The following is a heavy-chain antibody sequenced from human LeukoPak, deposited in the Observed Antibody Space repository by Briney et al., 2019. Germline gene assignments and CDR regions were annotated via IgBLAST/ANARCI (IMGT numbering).Heavy chain of an antibody. CDR3: ARDLESAEDCGGDCYANWFDP. Sequence: ASVKVSCKASGYTFTSYGISWVRQAPGQGLEWMGWISAYNGNTNYAQKLQGRVTMITDTSTSTAYMELRSLRSDDTAVYYCARDLESAEDCGGDCYANWFDPWGQGTLVTVSS. V-gene: IGHV1-18*01. J-gene: IGHJ5*02. CDR2: ISAYNGNT. D-gene: IGHD2-21*02. CDR1: GYTFTSYG.